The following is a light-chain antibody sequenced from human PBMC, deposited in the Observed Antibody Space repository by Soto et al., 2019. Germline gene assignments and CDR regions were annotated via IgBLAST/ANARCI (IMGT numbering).Light chain of an antibody. V-gene: IGKV3D-15*01. J-gene: IGKJ5*01. CDR2: YIS. CDR1: QSACNF. CDR3: QQHNQWPMT. Sequence: EIVRTQSPATLSVSPGETASLSCRASQSACNFLAWYQQKPGQAPRLLIYYISTRATGIPARFSGSGSGTEFTLNISRLQSEDSAVYYCQQHNQWPMTFGQGTRLEIK.